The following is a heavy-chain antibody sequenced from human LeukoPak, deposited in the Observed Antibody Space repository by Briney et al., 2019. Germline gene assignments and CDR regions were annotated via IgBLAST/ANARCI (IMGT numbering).Heavy chain of an antibody. D-gene: IGHD3-16*01. CDR1: GFTFSSYA. CDR2: ISGSGGST. CDR3: AKGGYYYYYYMDV. Sequence: QTGGSLRLSCAASGFTFSSYAMSWVRQAPGKGLEWVSAISGSGGSTYHADSVKGRFTISRDNSKNTLYLQMNSLRAEDTAVYYCAKGGYYYYYYMDVWGKGTTVTVSS. J-gene: IGHJ6*03. V-gene: IGHV3-23*01.